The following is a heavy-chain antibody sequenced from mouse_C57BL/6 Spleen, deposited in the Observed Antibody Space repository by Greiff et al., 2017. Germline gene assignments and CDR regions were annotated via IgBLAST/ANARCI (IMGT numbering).Heavy chain of an antibody. CDR2: INPNNGGT. J-gene: IGHJ4*01. CDR1: GYTFTDYN. CDR3: ARNYDYDGYAMDY. V-gene: IGHV1-22*01. Sequence: EVQLQQSGPELVKPGASVKMSCKASGYTFTDYNMHWVKQSHGKSLEWIGYINPNNGGTSFNQKFKGKATLTVNKSSSTAYMSLRSLTSEYSAVYYCARNYDYDGYAMDYWGQGTSVTVSS. D-gene: IGHD2-4*01.